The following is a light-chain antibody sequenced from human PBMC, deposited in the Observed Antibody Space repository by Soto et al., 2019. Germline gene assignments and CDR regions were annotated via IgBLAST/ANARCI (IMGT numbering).Light chain of an antibody. V-gene: IGKV1-39*01. CDR3: QQTYSTPRGA. CDR1: ERISNN. Sequence: DIQMTQSPSSLSASVGDRVTITCRASERISNNLNWYQQKPGKAPKLLLYAASTLQSGVPSRFRGGGSGTDFTLTIGSLQPEDFTTYYCQQTYSTPRGAFGQGTKVEIK. CDR2: AAS. J-gene: IGKJ1*01.